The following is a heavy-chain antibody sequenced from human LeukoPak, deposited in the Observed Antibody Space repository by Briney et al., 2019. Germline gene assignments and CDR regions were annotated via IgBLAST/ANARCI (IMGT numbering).Heavy chain of an antibody. CDR1: GGSISSSSYY. CDR3: ARGADSSGYLPSHFDY. D-gene: IGHD3-22*01. V-gene: IGHV4-39*07. CDR2: IYYSGST. Sequence: SETLSLTCTVSGGSISSSSYYWGWIRQPPGKGLEWIGSIYYSGSTYYNPSLKSRVTISVDTSKNQFSLKLSAVTAADRAVYYCARGADSSGYLPSHFDYWGQGTLVTVSS. J-gene: IGHJ4*02.